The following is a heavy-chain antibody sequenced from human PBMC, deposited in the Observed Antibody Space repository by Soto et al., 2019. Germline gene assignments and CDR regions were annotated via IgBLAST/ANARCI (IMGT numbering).Heavy chain of an antibody. D-gene: IGHD5-12*01. CDR2: ISSGSDTI. CDR1: GFTFSDYG. V-gene: IGHV3-48*02. CDR3: ARVSTTWEDDY. Sequence: EVQLVESGGGLVQPGGSLRLSCAASGFTFSDYGVNWVRQAPGKGLEWISYISSGSDTIYYADSVKGRFTISRDDAKNSLFLQMTSLRDADTAVYYCARVSTTWEDDYWGQGTLVTVSS. J-gene: IGHJ4*02.